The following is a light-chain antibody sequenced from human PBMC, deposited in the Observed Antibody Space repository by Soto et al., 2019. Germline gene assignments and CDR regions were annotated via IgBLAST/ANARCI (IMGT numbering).Light chain of an antibody. CDR3: YSYTTSSTYD. CDR2: DVS. J-gene: IGLJ1*01. CDR1: SSDVGGYNY. V-gene: IGLV2-14*01. Sequence: QSALTQPASVSGSPGQSITISCSGTSSDVGGYNYVSWYQQHPGKAPQVMIYDVSNRPSGVSNRFSGSKSGNTASLTISGLQAEDEADYYCYSYTTSSTYDFGTGTKLTAL.